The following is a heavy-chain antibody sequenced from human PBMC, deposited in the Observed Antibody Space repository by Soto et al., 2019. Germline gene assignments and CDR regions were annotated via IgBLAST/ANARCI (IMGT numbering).Heavy chain of an antibody. CDR2: IWYDGSNK. CDR1: GFTFSSYG. J-gene: IGHJ5*02. D-gene: IGHD1-1*01. CDR3: ARENDYPPNWFDP. V-gene: IGHV3-33*01. Sequence: QVQLVESGGGVVQPGRSLRLSCAASGFTFSSYGMHWVRQAPGKGLEWVAVIWYDGSNKYYADSVKGRFTISRDNSKNTLYLQMTSLRAEDTAVYYCARENDYPPNWFDPWGQGTLVTVSS.